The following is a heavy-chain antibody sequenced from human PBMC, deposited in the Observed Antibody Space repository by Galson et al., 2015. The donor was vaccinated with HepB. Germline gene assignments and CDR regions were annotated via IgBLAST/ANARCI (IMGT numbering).Heavy chain of an antibody. V-gene: IGHV1-18*01. CDR2: ISAYNGNT. Sequence: QSGAEVKKPGESLKISCKASGYTFTSYGISWVRQAPGQGLEWMGWISAYNGNTNYAQKLQGRVTMTTDTSTSTAYMELRSLRSDDTAVYYCARTLVDYPGPREEYWGQGTLVTVSS. CDR1: GYTFTSYG. J-gene: IGHJ4*02. D-gene: IGHD2-15*01. CDR3: ARTLVDYPGPREEY.